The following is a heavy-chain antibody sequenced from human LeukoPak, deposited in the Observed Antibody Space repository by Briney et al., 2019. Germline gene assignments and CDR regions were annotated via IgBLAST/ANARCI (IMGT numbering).Heavy chain of an antibody. V-gene: IGHV1-18*01. J-gene: IGHJ4*02. CDR1: GYTFTSYG. Sequence: ASVKVSCKASGYTFTSYGISWVRQAPGQGLEWVGWISAYNGNTNYAQKLQGRVTMTTDTSTSTAYMELRSLRSDDTAVYYCARGPHSYDFWIWRIDYWGQGTLVTVSS. CDR2: ISAYNGNT. CDR3: ARGPHSYDFWIWRIDY. D-gene: IGHD3-3*01.